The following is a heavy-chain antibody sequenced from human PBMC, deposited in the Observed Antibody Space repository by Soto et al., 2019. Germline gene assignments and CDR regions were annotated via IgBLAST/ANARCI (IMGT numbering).Heavy chain of an antibody. CDR1: GYTFTRYA. CDR3: ARNSYISGDHDSYYFDY. Sequence: QVHLVQSGAEVKKPGASVKVSCKASGYTFTRYAMHWVRQAPGQRPEWMGWINPGNGDTKYSEKWQGRVTFTRDTSASTTYMELSSLRSEDTAMYYCARNSYISGDHDSYYFDYWGQGTPVTVSS. V-gene: IGHV1-3*01. CDR2: INPGNGDT. J-gene: IGHJ4*02. D-gene: IGHD2-21*02.